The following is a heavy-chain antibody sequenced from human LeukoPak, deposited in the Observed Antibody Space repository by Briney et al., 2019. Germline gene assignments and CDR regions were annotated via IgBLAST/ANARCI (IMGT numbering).Heavy chain of an antibody. Sequence: SETLSLTCTVSGGSISSYYWSWIRQPPGKGLEWIGYIYYSGSTNYNPSLKSRLTISVDTSKNRISLKLTSVTAADTAVYYCAGYNRRRDYGYGLSYFDYWGQGTLVTVSS. CDR2: IYYSGST. D-gene: IGHD4/OR15-4a*01. CDR1: GGSISSYY. V-gene: IGHV4-59*01. CDR3: AGYNRRRDYGYGLSYFDY. J-gene: IGHJ4*02.